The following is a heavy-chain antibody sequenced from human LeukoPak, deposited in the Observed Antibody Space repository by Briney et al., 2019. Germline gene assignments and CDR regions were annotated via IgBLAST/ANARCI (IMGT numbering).Heavy chain of an antibody. CDR1: GGSISSYY. CDR2: IYYSGST. Sequence: PSETLSLTCTVSGGSISSYYWSWIRQPPGKGLEWIGYIYYSGSTNYNPSLKSRVTISVDTSKNQFSLKLSSVTAADTAVYYCARRLGGGWIDPWGQGTLVTVSS. J-gene: IGHJ5*02. D-gene: IGHD1-26*01. V-gene: IGHV4-59*08. CDR3: ARRLGGGWIDP.